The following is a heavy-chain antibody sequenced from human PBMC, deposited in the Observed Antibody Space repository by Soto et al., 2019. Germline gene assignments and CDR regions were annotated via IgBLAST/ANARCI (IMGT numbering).Heavy chain of an antibody. CDR1: GDSVSSNSAA. V-gene: IGHV6-1*01. D-gene: IGHD6-19*01. Sequence: PSQTLSLTCAISGDSVSSNSAAWNWIRQSPSRGLEWLGRAYSRSKWYKDYAVSVKSRITINPDTSKNQFSLQLNSVTPEDTAVYYCARGDSSGWSRGGFDYSGQVTVVTVSS. J-gene: IGHJ4*02. CDR3: ARGDSSGWSRGGFDY. CDR2: AYSRSKWYK.